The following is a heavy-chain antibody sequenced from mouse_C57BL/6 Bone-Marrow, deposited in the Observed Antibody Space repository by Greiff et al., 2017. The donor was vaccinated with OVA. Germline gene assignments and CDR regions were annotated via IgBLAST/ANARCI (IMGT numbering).Heavy chain of an antibody. V-gene: IGHV1-64*01. CDR2: IQRNSGST. J-gene: IGHJ1*03. CDR3: AREGFSKSNYVRWYFDV. Sequence: QVQLQQSGAELVKPGASVKLSCKTSGYTFTSYWMHWVQQRPGQGLEWIGMIQRNSGSTNYNEKFKSKATLTVDKSSSTAYMLSSRLTSENSAVYYSAREGFSKSNYVRWYFDVWGTGTTVTVSS. D-gene: IGHD2-5*01. CDR1: GYTFTSYW.